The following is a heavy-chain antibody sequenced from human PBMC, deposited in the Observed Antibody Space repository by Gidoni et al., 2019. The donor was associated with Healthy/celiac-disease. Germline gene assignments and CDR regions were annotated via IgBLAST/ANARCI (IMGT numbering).Heavy chain of an antibody. CDR3: AGIAGIAAAGAVGDAFDI. CDR1: GYTFTGYY. J-gene: IGHJ3*02. Sequence: QVQLVQSGAEVKKPGASVKVSCKASGYTFTGYYMHWVRQAPGQGLEWMGWINPNSGGTNYAQKFQGRVTMTRDTSISTAYMELSRLRSDDTAVYYCAGIAGIAAAGAVGDAFDIWGQGTMVTVSS. D-gene: IGHD6-13*01. V-gene: IGHV1-2*02. CDR2: INPNSGGT.